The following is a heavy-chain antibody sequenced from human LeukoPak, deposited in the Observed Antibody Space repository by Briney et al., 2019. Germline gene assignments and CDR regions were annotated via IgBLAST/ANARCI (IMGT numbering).Heavy chain of an antibody. CDR3: AGEKNDKNDYGARGTFDY. V-gene: IGHV1-69*04. J-gene: IGHJ4*02. CDR2: IIPILGIA. Sequence: ASVKVSCKASGGTFSSYAISWVRQAPGQGLEWMGRIIPILGIANYAQKFQGRVTITADKSTSTAYMELSSLRSEDTAVYYCAGEKNDKNDYGARGTFDYWGQGTLVTVSS. CDR1: GGTFSSYA. D-gene: IGHD4-17*01.